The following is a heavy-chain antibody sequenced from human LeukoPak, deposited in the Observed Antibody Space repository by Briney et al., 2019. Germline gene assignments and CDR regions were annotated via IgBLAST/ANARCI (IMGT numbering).Heavy chain of an antibody. J-gene: IGHJ4*02. D-gene: IGHD2-21*01. V-gene: IGHV3-21*01. Sequence: PGGSLRLSCAASGFTFSSYGMHWVRQAPGKGLEWVSSISSSSTYIYYADSVKGRFTISRDNAKNSLYLQMNSPRAEDTAVYYCARRGSPSTLFFDYWGQGTLVTVSS. CDR2: ISSSSTYI. CDR3: ARRGSPSTLFFDY. CDR1: GFTFSSYG.